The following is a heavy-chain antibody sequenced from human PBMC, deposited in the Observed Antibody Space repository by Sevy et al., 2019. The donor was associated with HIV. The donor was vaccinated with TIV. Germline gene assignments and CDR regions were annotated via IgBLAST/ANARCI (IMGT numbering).Heavy chain of an antibody. J-gene: IGHJ4*02. V-gene: IGHV3-23*01. D-gene: IGHD1-26*01. CDR2: ISGSGGST. Sequence: GGSLRLSCAASGFTFSSYAMNWVRQAPGKGLDWVLLISGSGGSTYYADSVKGRFTISRDNSKNTLYLPMNSLRAEDTAVYYCAKDRVSGSYYAGDFDYWGQGTLVTVSS. CDR1: GFTFSSYA. CDR3: AKDRVSGSYYAGDFDY.